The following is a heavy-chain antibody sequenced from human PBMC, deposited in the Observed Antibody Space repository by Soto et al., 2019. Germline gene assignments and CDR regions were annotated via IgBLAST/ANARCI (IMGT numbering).Heavy chain of an antibody. D-gene: IGHD2-2*03. J-gene: IGHJ6*02. CDR3: AMDIGSIKYYGMDV. Sequence: GGSLRLSCAASGFTFSSYSMNWVRQAPGKGLEWVSYISSSSSTIYYADSVKGRFTISRDNAKNSLYLQMNSLRDEDTAVYYCAMDIGSIKYYGMDVWGQGTTVTVSS. CDR1: GFTFSSYS. V-gene: IGHV3-48*02. CDR2: ISSSSSTI.